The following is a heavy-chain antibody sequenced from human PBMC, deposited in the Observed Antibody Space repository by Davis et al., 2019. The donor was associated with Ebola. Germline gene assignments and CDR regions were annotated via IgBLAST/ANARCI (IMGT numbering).Heavy chain of an antibody. CDR1: GGSISSSNW. J-gene: IGHJ4*02. V-gene: IGHV4-4*02. CDR3: AVRGYSYGFDY. Sequence: SETLSLTCAVSGGSISSSNWWSWVRQPPGKGLEWIGEIYHSGSTNYNPSLKSRVTISVDRSKNQFSLKLSSVTAADTAVYYCAVRGYSYGFDYWGQGTLVTVSS. D-gene: IGHD5-18*01. CDR2: IYHSGST.